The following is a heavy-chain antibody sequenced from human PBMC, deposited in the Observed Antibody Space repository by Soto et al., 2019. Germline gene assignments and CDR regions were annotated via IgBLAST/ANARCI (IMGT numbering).Heavy chain of an antibody. D-gene: IGHD3-22*01. CDR3: ARGRRAYYERCGPRFDY. CDR1: GGSISSGGYY. CDR2: FYYSGST. Sequence: QVQLQESGPGLVKPSQTLSLSCSVSGGSISSGGYYWTWIRQYPGKGLEWIGYFYYSGSTYYNASLKRRVSISVNKSENQFSQKLSSVTAADTAVNYCARGRRAYYERCGPRFDYWGQGTLVTVSS. V-gene: IGHV4-31*03. J-gene: IGHJ4*02.